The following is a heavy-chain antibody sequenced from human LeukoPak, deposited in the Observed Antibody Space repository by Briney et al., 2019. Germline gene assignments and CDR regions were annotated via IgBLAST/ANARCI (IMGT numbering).Heavy chain of an antibody. CDR3: ARENYGDYAVDY. CDR2: IIPIFGTA. J-gene: IGHJ4*02. V-gene: IGHV1-69*05. CDR1: GGTFSSYA. D-gene: IGHD4-17*01. Sequence: ASVKVSCKASGGTFSSYAISWVRQGPGQGLEWMGRIIPIFGTANYAQKFQGRVTITTDESTSTAYMELSSLRSEDTAVYYCARENYGDYAVDYWGQGTLVTVSS.